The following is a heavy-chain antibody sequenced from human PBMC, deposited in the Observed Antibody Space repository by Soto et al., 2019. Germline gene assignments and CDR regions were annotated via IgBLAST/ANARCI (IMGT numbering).Heavy chain of an antibody. D-gene: IGHD6-13*01. CDR1: GYSFTSYW. CDR2: INPGDSDT. CDR3: ARQVEAAAGTPWFDP. V-gene: IGHV5-51*01. J-gene: IGHJ5*02. Sequence: PGESLKISCKGSGYSFTSYWIGWVRQMPGKGLEWMGIINPGDSDTRYSPSFQGQVTISADKSISTAYLQWSSLKASDTAMYYCARQVEAAAGTPWFDPWGQGTLVTVSS.